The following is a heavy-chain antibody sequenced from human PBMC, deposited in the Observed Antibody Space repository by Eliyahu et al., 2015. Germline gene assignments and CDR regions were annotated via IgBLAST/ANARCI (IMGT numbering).Heavy chain of an antibody. Sequence: EVKKPGSSVKVSCKASGGTFSSYTISWVRQAPGQGLEWMGGINPIFNTANFAQKFQGRGTITADESTTTAYMELSSLTSEDTAVYYCAIEGGSSGPRWFDPWGQGTLVTVSS. V-gene: IGHV1-69*01. CDR1: GGTFSSYT. CDR3: AIEGGSSGPRWFDP. J-gene: IGHJ5*02. D-gene: IGHD6-19*01. CDR2: INPIFNTA.